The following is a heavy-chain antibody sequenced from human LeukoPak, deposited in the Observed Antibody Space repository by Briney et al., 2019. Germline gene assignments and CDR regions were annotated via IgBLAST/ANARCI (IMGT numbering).Heavy chain of an antibody. J-gene: IGHJ3*02. D-gene: IGHD2-2*01. V-gene: IGHV3-30*02. CDR1: GGSISSSSYY. CDR2: IRYDGSNK. CDR3: AKVGIVVVPAARGAFDI. Sequence: PSETLSLTCTVSGGSISSSSYYWGWIRQPPGKGLEWVAFIRYDGSNKYYADSVKGRFTISRDNSKNTLYLQMNSLRAEDTAVYYCAKVGIVVVPAARGAFDIWGQGTMVTVSS.